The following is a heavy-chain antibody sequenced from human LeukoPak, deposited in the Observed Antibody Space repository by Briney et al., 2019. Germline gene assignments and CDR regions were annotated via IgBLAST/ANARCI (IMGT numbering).Heavy chain of an antibody. V-gene: IGHV3-21*01. J-gene: IGHJ4*02. D-gene: IGHD2-15*01. CDR2: IGSSSSYI. Sequence: GGSLRLSCAASGFTFSSYSMNWVRQAPGKGLEWVSSIGSSSSYIYYADSVKGRFTISRDNAKNSLYLQMNSLRAEDTAVYYCAGVATPYYFDYWGQGTLVTVSS. CDR1: GFTFSSYS. CDR3: AGVATPYYFDY.